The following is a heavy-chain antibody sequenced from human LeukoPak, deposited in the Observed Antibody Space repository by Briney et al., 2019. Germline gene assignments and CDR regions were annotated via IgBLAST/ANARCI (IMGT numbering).Heavy chain of an antibody. D-gene: IGHD3-22*01. CDR2: ISAYNGNT. CDR3: ARDGSYWSDYDSSGYGHFDY. Sequence: GASVKVSCKASGYTFTSYGISWVRQAPGQGLERMGWISAYNGNTNYAQKLQGRVTMTTDTSTSTAYMELRSLRSDDTAVYYCARDGSYWSDYDSSGYGHFDYWGQGTLVTVSS. V-gene: IGHV1-18*01. J-gene: IGHJ4*02. CDR1: GYTFTSYG.